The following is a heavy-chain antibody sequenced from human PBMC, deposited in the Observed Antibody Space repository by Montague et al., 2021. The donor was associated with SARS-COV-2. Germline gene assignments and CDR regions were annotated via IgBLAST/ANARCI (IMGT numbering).Heavy chain of an antibody. V-gene: IGHV5-51*01. CDR3: ARHRLYGGNPNDAFDI. D-gene: IGHD4-23*01. CDR1: GYSFTSYW. CDR2: IYPGDSDI. J-gene: IGHJ3*02. Sequence: QSVAEVKKPGESLKISCKGSGYSFTSYWIGWVRQMPGKGLEWMGIIYPGDSDIRYSPSFQGQVTISADKSISTAYLQWSNLKASDTAMYYCARHRLYGGNPNDAFDIWGQGTMVTVSS.